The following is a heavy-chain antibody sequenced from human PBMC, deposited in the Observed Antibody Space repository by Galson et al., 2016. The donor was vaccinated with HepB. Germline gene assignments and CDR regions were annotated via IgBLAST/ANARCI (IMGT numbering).Heavy chain of an antibody. CDR3: AKSGPGGWYRNYYGLNV. J-gene: IGHJ6*02. V-gene: IGHV3-23*01. D-gene: IGHD1-1*01. CDR2: ITGSGSRT. Sequence: GLEWVSSITGSGSRTYYAVSVEGRYTISRDNSKNTVYLQMNSLRAEDTAVYYCAKSGPGGWYRNYYGLNVWGQGTTVAV.